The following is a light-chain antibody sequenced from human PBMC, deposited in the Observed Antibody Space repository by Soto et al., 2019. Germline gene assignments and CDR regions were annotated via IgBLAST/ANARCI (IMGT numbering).Light chain of an antibody. CDR2: GAS. J-gene: IGKJ5*01. Sequence: MTQSPATLSVYPGERATLSCRASQSVSSNLAWYQQKPGQAPRLLIYGASTRATGIPARFSGSGSGTEFTLTISSLQSEDFAVYYCQPYNNLISFAQLTRPE. CDR3: QPYNNLIS. CDR1: QSVSSN. V-gene: IGKV3-15*01.